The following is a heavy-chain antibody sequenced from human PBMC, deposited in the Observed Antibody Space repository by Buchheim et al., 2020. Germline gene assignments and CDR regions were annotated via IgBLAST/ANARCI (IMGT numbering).Heavy chain of an antibody. CDR1: GYTFTSYY. CDR3: ARGGQDIVVVVADSYCYYYGMDV. CDR2: INPNSGGT. J-gene: IGHJ6*02. Sequence: QVQLVQSGAEVKKPGASVKVSCKASGYTFTSYYMHWVRQAPGQGLEWMGWINPNSGGTNYAQKFQGWVTMTRDTSISTAYMELSRLRSDDTAVYYCARGGQDIVVVVADSYCYYYGMDVWGQGTT. V-gene: IGHV1-2*04. D-gene: IGHD2-15*01.